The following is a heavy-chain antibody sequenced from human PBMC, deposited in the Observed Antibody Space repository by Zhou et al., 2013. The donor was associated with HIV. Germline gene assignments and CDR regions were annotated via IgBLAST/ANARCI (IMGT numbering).Heavy chain of an antibody. CDR2: IIPIFGTA. D-gene: IGHD2-2*02. CDR3: AREAYCSSTSCYRYFDL. V-gene: IGHV1-69*05. J-gene: IGHJ2*01. Sequence: QVQLVQSGAEVKKPGSSVKVSCKASGGTFSSYAISWVRQAPGQGLEWMGGIIPIFGTANYAQKFQGRVTITTDESTSTAYMELSSLRSEDTAVYYCAREAYCSSTSCYRYFDLWGRGTLVTVSS. CDR1: GGTFSSYA.